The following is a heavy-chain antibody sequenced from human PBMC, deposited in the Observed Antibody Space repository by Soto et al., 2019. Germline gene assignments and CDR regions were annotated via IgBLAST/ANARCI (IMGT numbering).Heavy chain of an antibody. V-gene: IGHV4-34*01. CDR1: GGSFTGYH. CDR3: APTHQNFGSGYSGPSFFAY. Sequence: SETLSLTCAVYGGSFTGYHWSWIRQPPGKGLEWIGEINHSGSTNYNPSLKSRVTISLDRSKNQFSLKLSSVTAADRAVYYCAPTHQNFGSGYSGPSFFAYWGQGTRVPVPP. J-gene: IGHJ4*02. CDR2: INHSGST. D-gene: IGHD3-3*01.